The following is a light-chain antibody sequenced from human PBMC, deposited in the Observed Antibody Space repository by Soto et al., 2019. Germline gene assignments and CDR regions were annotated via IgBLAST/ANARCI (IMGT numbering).Light chain of an antibody. CDR2: EVN. J-gene: IGLJ2*01. Sequence: QSALTQPPSASGSPGQSVTISCTGTSSDVGGYNYVSWYQQHPGKAPKFLIYEVNKWPSGVPVRFSGSKSGNTASLTVSGLQAEDEADYYCSSYAGSNNFVVFGGGTKVTVL. V-gene: IGLV2-8*01. CDR1: SSDVGGYNY. CDR3: SSYAGSNNFVV.